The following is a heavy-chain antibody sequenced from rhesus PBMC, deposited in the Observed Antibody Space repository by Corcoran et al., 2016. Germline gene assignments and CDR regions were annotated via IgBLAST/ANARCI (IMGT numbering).Heavy chain of an antibody. Sequence: QVQLQESGPGLVKPSETLPLTCAVSGASISCHYWSWIRQAPGKGLEGLGYIGARSGSTYNNPSLKSRVTISTDTSKNQFSLKLSAVTAADTAVYYCARRLHGWNDFSLDVWGRGVLVTVSS. CDR3: ARRLHGWNDFSLDV. CDR2: IGARSGST. V-gene: IGHV4-165*02. J-gene: IGHJ5-2*02. CDR1: GASISCHY. D-gene: IGHD1-14*01.